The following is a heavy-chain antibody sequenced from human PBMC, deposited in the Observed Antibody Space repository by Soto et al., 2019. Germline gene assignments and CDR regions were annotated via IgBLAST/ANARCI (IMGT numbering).Heavy chain of an antibody. CDR1: GGSISSSSYY. CDR2: IYYSGST. Sequence: PSETLSLTCTVSGGSISSSSYYWGWIRQPPGKGLEWIGSIYYSGSTYYNPSLKSRVTISVDTSKNQFSLKLSSVTAADTAVYYCARLVYDNSDYRQGWGQRTFVTVSS. V-gene: IGHV4-39*01. J-gene: IGHJ4*02. D-gene: IGHD3-22*01. CDR3: ARLVYDNSDYRQG.